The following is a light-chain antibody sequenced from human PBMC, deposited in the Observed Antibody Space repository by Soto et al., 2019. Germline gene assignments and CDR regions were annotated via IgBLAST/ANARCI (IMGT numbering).Light chain of an antibody. V-gene: IGKV3-11*01. CDR1: QSIRNF. CDR2: DAS. J-gene: IGKJ5*01. Sequence: EIVLTQSPGTLSLSPGERATLSCRASQSIRNFLAWYQQKPGQAPRLLIYDASNRATGIPARFSGSGSGTDFTLTISSLEPEDFAVYYCQQRSNWPPTFGQGTRLEIK. CDR3: QQRSNWPPT.